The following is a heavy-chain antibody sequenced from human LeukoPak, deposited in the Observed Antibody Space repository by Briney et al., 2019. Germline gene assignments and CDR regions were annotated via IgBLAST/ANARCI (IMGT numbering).Heavy chain of an antibody. CDR2: IKEDGSEK. D-gene: IGHD2-15*01. Sequence: HSGGSLRLSCAASGFTFSSYAMSWVRQAPGKGPEWVAHIKEDGSEKYYVDSVKGRFTMFRDNAKNSLYLQMNSLRAEDTALYYCARDLRYCSGRACYSVFDYWGQGTLVTVAS. CDR1: GFTFSSYA. J-gene: IGHJ4*02. V-gene: IGHV3-7*01. CDR3: ARDLRYCSGRACYSVFDY.